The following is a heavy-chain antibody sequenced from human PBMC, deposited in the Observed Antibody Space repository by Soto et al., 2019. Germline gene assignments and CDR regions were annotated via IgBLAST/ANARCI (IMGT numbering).Heavy chain of an antibody. D-gene: IGHD2-15*01. J-gene: IGHJ3*02. Sequence: VQLVQSGAEVKKPGASVKVSCKASGYTFTSYAMHWVRQAPGQRLEWMGWINAGNGNTKYSQKFQGRVTITRDTSACTAYKELSSLRSEVTALFYCATDGTSIGVVVAAAVANDFGIWGQGKMVTVGS. CDR1: GYTFTSYA. V-gene: IGHV1-3*01. CDR2: INAGNGNT. CDR3: ATDGTSIGVVVAAAVANDFGI.